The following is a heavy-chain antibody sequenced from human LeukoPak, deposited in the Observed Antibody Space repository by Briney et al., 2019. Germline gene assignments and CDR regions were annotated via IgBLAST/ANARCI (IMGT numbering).Heavy chain of an antibody. D-gene: IGHD6-13*01. Sequence: PSETLSLTCTVSGYSIRSGYYWGWIRQPPGKGLEWTGEINHSGSTNYNPSLKSRVTISVDTSKNQFSLKLSSVTAADTAVYYCARGVGSSWYFLWFDPWGQGTLVTVSS. V-gene: IGHV4-38-2*02. CDR2: INHSGST. J-gene: IGHJ5*02. CDR3: ARGVGSSWYFLWFDP. CDR1: GYSIRSGYY.